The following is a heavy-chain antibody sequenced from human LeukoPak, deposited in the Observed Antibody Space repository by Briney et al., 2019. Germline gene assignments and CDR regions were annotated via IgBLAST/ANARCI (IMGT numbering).Heavy chain of an antibody. Sequence: GGSLRLSCAASGFTFSIYAMSWVRQAPGKGLEWVSGMSGSGGSTYYADSVKGRFTVSRDNSKNTLYLQMNTLRAEDTAVYYCAKGRVSGYDSAFDYWGQGTLVTVSS. D-gene: IGHD5-12*01. J-gene: IGHJ4*02. CDR1: GFTFSIYA. CDR3: AKGRVSGYDSAFDY. CDR2: MSGSGGST. V-gene: IGHV3-23*01.